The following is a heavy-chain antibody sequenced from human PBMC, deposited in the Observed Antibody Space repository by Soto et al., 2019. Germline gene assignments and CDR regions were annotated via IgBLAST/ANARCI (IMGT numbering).Heavy chain of an antibody. CDR3: AREDFYDSSGYYFPKPVDY. CDR2: ISTYNGNT. J-gene: IGHJ4*02. D-gene: IGHD3-22*01. V-gene: IGHV1-18*01. CDR1: GYTFINYG. Sequence: ASVKVSCKASGYTFINYGFSWVRQAPGQGLEWMGWISTYNGNTNYAQKVQGRVTLTTDTPTRTAYMELRSMRSEDTAVYYCAREDFYDSSGYYFPKPVDYWGQGTLVTVSS.